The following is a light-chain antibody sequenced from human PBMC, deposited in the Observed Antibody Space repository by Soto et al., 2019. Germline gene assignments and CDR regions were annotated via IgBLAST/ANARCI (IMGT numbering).Light chain of an antibody. V-gene: IGLV1-44*01. CDR1: SSNIGRNL. Sequence: QSVLAQPPSASGTPGQRVTISCSGSSSNIGRNLVSWFQQLPGTAPKLLVFRNDRRPSGVPDRFSGSKSGNTASLTTSGLQAEDEADYYCSSYTSSSTRFVFGTGTKLTVL. J-gene: IGLJ1*01. CDR3: SSYTSSSTRFV. CDR2: RND.